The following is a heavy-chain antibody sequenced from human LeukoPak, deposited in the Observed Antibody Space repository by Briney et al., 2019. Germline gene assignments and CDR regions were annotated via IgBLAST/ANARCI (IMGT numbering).Heavy chain of an antibody. D-gene: IGHD1-26*01. CDR1: GGTFSSYA. J-gene: IGHJ6*03. V-gene: IGHV1-69*05. CDR3: ARGPSDGAGYCYYYYMDV. Sequence: ASVKVSCKASGGTFSSYAISWVRQAPGQGLEWMGGIIPIFGTANYAQKFQGRVTITTDESTNTAYMELSSLRSEDTAVYYCARGPSDGAGYCYYYYMDVWGKGTTVTVSS. CDR2: IIPIFGTA.